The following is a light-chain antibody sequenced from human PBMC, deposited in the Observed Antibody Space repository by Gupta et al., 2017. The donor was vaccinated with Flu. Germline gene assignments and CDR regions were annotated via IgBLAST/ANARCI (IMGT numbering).Light chain of an antibody. CDR2: KTS. CDR3: QDQHT. V-gene: IGKV1-5*03. CDR1: QSISSL. Sequence: MTQFPSTLSASVGDRVTETGRASQSISSLLAWYQQKPGKAPKILIYKTSSLKRGVPSRFSGSGSGTEFTLTINSLQPDDSATYYWQDQHTFGQGTKLEIK. J-gene: IGKJ2*01.